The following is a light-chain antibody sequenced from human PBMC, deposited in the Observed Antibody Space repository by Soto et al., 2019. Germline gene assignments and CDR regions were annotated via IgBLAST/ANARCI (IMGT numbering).Light chain of an antibody. J-gene: IGKJ3*01. CDR1: QTISKY. CDR3: QQSYTSPLT. Sequence: DIQMTQSPSSLSASVGDRVTITCRSSQTISKYLNWYQQKPGKAPNLLIYAASSIQSGVPSRFSGSGSGTDFPLIISSLQPEDFATYYCQQSYTSPLTFGPGTKVNIK. V-gene: IGKV1-39*01. CDR2: AAS.